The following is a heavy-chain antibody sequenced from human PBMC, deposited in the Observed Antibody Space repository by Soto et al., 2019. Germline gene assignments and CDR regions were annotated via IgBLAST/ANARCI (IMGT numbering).Heavy chain of an antibody. CDR2: ISADNGNT. J-gene: IGHJ3*02. D-gene: IGHD1-26*01. CDR3: ARDRPWELIVKVPADAFDI. V-gene: IGHV1-18*04. Sequence: ASVKVSCKGSGYTFTSYWLHWVRQAPGHGLEWRGWISADNGNTNYAQKLQGRVTMTTDTSTSTAYMELRSLRSDDTAVYYCARDRPWELIVKVPADAFDIWGQGTMVTVSS. CDR1: GYTFTSYW.